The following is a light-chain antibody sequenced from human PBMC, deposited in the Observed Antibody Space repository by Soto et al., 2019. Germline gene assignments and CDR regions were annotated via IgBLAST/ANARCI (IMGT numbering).Light chain of an antibody. Sequence: EMVLTQSPGTLSLSPGESATLSCRASQSVSNNYLAWYHHKPGQAPRLLIYGASNRATGIPDRFSGRGSGTDFTLSISRLEPEDFAVYSCQQYGTSPITFGQGTRLEIK. J-gene: IGKJ5*01. CDR2: GAS. V-gene: IGKV3-20*01. CDR3: QQYGTSPIT. CDR1: QSVSNNY.